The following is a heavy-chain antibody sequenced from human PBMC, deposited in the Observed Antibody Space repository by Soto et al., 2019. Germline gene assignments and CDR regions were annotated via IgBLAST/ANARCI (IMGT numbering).Heavy chain of an antibody. D-gene: IGHD3-3*01. Sequence: QVQLVESGGGVVQPGRSLRLSCAASGFTFSSYGMHWVRQAPGKGLEWVAVISYDGSNKYYADSVKGRFTISRDNSKNTLYLQMNSLRAEDTAVYYCAKDLTIFGVVTLGSDYSGQGTLVTVSS. CDR2: ISYDGSNK. J-gene: IGHJ4*02. CDR3: AKDLTIFGVVTLGSDY. V-gene: IGHV3-30*18. CDR1: GFTFSSYG.